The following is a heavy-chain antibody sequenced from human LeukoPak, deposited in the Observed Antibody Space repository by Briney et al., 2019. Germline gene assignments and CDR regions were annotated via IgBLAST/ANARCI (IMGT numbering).Heavy chain of an antibody. D-gene: IGHD6-25*01. CDR3: ARRITAASTYYFDY. V-gene: IGHV3-23*01. CDR1: GFTFSNHG. CDR2: ISANGINT. J-gene: IGHJ4*02. Sequence: PGGSLRLSCVASGFTFSNHGMNWVRQAPGKGLEWVSSISANGINTYYADSVKGRFTISRDNSKNTLYLQMNSLRAEDAAVYYCARRITAASTYYFDYWGQGTLVPVSS.